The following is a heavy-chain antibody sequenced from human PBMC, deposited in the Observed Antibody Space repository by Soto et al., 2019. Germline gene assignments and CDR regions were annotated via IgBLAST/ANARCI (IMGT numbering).Heavy chain of an antibody. Sequence: SETLSLTCTVSGDSISSYYWSWMRQPPGKGLEWIGYIYYSGSTNYNPSLKSRVTISIDTSKNQFSLKLSSVTAADTAVYYCARHGIRYYYDSSHYYALDVWGQGTTVTVSS. V-gene: IGHV4-59*08. CDR1: GDSISSYY. J-gene: IGHJ6*02. CDR2: IYYSGST. D-gene: IGHD3-22*01. CDR3: ARHGIRYYYDSSHYYALDV.